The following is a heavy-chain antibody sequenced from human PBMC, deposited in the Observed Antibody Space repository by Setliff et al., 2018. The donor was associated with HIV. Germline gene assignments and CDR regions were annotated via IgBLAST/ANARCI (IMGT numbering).Heavy chain of an antibody. CDR1: GYTFTNYY. J-gene: IGHJ4*02. CDR2: IYPGGARR. V-gene: IGHV1-46*01. CDR3: ATYHYYDSSAYYVDLYYFEY. D-gene: IGHD3-22*01. Sequence: ASVKVSCKASGYTFTNYYMHWVRQAPGQGLEWMGIIYPGGARRSYAQKFQGRVSITTDESTNTVYMELSSLRSEDTAVYYCATYHYYDSSAYYVDLYYFEYWGQGTLVTVSS.